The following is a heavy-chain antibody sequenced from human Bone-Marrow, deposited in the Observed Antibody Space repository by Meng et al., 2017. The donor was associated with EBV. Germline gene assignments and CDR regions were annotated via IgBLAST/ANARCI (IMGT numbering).Heavy chain of an antibody. CDR3: ARHGNWNGRAFDF. D-gene: IGHD1-1*01. CDR1: GGSGSSGEYY. J-gene: IGHJ4*02. V-gene: IGHV4-61*08. Sequence: VQLQEAGPGLGKPSETLSLICGVSGGSGSSGEYYWNWLRQPPGKGLEWVGSIFYSGSTNYNPSLKSRVSIALNASENQFSLQLSSVTAADSAVYYCARHGNWNGRAFDFWGQGTLVTVSS. CDR2: IFYSGST.